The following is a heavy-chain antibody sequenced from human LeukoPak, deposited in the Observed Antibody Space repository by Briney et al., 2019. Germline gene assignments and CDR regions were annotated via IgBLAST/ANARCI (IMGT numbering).Heavy chain of an antibody. CDR2: MNPDSGDT. D-gene: IGHD3-22*01. V-gene: IGHV1-8*02. J-gene: IGHJ4*02. CDR3: ARGLGTYDSSELTWPMISF. Sequence: ASVKVTCKASGYTFTDYYIHWVRQAPGPGLEWMGWMNPDSGDTAYSQKFQGRITMTRSTSISTAYMELSSLRSEDTAVYYCARGLGTYDSSELTWPMISFWGQGTVVTVSS. CDR1: GYTFTDYY.